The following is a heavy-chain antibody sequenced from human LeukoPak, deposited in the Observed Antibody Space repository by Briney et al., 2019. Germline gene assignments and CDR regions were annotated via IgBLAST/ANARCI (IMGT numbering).Heavy chain of an antibody. CDR3: ARVDRYYDFWSGPAAD. CDR2: INWNGGST. Sequence: PGGSLRLSCAASGFTFDDYGMSWVRQAPGKGLEWVSGINWNGGSTGYADAVKGRFTISRDNAKNSLYLQMNSLRAEDTALYYCARVDRYYDFWSGPAADWGQGTLVTVSS. V-gene: IGHV3-20*04. CDR1: GFTFDDYG. J-gene: IGHJ4*02. D-gene: IGHD3-3*01.